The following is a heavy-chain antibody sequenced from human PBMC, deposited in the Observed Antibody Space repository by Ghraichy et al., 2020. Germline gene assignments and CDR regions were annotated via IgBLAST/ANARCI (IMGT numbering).Heavy chain of an antibody. CDR2: IYWDDDK. V-gene: IGHV2-5*02. D-gene: IGHD6-19*01. CDR1: GFSLSTSGVG. Sequence: SGPTLVKPTQTLTLTCTFSGFSLSTSGVGVGWIRQPPGKALEWLALIYWDDDKRYSPSLKSRLTITKDTSKNQVVLTMTNMDPVDTATYYCTRSRVIKVGGPHNWFDPWGQGTLVTVSS. CDR3: TRSRVIKVGGPHNWFDP. J-gene: IGHJ5*02.